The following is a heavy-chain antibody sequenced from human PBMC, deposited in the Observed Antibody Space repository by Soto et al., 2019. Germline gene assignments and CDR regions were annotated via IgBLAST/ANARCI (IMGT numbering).Heavy chain of an antibody. CDR1: GFTFSSYA. CDR3: AKDRDIILWFGTDDAFDI. CDR2: ISGSGGST. D-gene: IGHD3-10*01. J-gene: IGHJ3*02. Sequence: PGGSLRLSCAASGFTFSSYAMSWVRQAPGKGLEWVSAISGSGGSTYYTDSVKGRFTISRDNSKNTLYLQMNSLRAEDTAVYYCAKDRDIILWFGTDDAFDIWGQGTMVTVSS. V-gene: IGHV3-23*01.